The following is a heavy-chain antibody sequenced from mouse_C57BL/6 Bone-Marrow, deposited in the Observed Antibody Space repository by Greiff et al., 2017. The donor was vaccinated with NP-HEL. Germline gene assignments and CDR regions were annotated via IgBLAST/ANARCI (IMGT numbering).Heavy chain of an antibody. CDR2: IYPRSGNT. J-gene: IGHJ1*03. D-gene: IGHD2-4*01. V-gene: IGHV1-81*01. Sequence: QVQLQQSGAELARPGASVKLSCKASGYTFTSYGISWVKQRTGQGLEWIGEIYPRSGNTYYNEKFKGKATLTADKSSSTAYMELRSLTSEDSAVYYCARWGDYDCWYFDVWGTGTTVTVSS. CDR1: GYTFTSYG. CDR3: ARWGDYDCWYFDV.